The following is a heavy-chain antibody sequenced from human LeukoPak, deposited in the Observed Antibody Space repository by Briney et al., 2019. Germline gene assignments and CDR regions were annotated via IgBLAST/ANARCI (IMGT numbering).Heavy chain of an antibody. CDR1: GGTFSSYA. V-gene: IGHV1-69*04. CDR2: IIPILGIA. J-gene: IGHJ6*03. Sequence: SVKVSCKASGGTFSSYAISWVRQAPGQGLEWMGRIIPILGIANYAQKFQGRVTITADKSTSTAYMELSSLRSDDTAVYYCASSSSGYYYYMDVWGKGTTVTVSS. CDR3: ASSSSGYYYYMDV. D-gene: IGHD6-6*01.